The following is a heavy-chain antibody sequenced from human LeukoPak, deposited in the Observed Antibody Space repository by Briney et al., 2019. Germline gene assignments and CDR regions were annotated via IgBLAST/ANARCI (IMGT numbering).Heavy chain of an antibody. Sequence: PSETLSLTCSVSGGSISGGDYYWIWIRQPPGKGLEWIGSIYYTGSTYYNASLKSRVTISVDTSKNQFSLKLSSVTAADTAVYYCARDAGGGYSYGYSDSWGQGTLVTVSS. CDR3: ARDAGGGYSYGYSDS. CDR1: GGSISGGDYY. D-gene: IGHD5-18*01. J-gene: IGHJ4*02. CDR2: IYYTGST. V-gene: IGHV4-30-4*01.